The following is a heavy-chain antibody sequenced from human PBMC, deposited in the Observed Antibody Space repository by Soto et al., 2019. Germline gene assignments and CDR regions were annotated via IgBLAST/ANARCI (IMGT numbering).Heavy chain of an antibody. CDR2: IYHSGSI. CDR3: ARDPGL. V-gene: IGHV4-30-2*01. CDR1: CGSISSGGYS. Sequence: QQQLQESGSGLVNPSRTLSLTCADSCGSISSGGYSWIWIRQPPGKVLEWIGYIYHSGSIYYNSSLKSRVTISVDRSKNQFSLKLSSVTAADTAVYYCARDPGLWGRGTLVTVSS. J-gene: IGHJ2*01.